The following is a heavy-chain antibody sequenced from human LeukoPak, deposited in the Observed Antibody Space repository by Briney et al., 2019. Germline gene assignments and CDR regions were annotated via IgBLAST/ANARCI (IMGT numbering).Heavy chain of an antibody. D-gene: IGHD2-2*01. CDR3: AKPRYCSTTSCSSYGFDV. CDR1: GFTFSSYG. J-gene: IGHJ6*02. Sequence: PGGSLRLSCAASGFTFSSYGMHWVRQAPGKGLEWVAVIWYDGSNKYYADSVKGRFTISRDNSKNTLFLQLSRLTPEDTATYYCAKPRYCSTTSCSSYGFDVWGQGTTVTVSS. V-gene: IGHV3-33*06. CDR2: IWYDGSNK.